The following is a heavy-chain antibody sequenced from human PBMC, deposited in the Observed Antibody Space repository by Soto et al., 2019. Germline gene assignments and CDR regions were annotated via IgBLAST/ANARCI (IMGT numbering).Heavy chain of an antibody. J-gene: IGHJ6*02. CDR2: IYYSGST. CDR1: GGSISSSSYY. D-gene: IGHD7-27*01. CDR3: ARQLSGPYYYYGMDV. Sequence: SETLSLTCTVSGGSISSSSYYWGWIRQPPGKGLEWIGNIYYSGSTYYNPSLKSRVTISVDTSKNQFSLKLSSVTAADTAVYYCARQLSGPYYYYGMDVWGQGTTVTVSS. V-gene: IGHV4-39*01.